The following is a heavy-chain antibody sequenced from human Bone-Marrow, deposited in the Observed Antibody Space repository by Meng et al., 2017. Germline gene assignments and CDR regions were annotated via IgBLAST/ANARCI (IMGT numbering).Heavy chain of an antibody. CDR3: ARHLSCSGAGCFFDF. J-gene: IGHJ4*02. CDR2: IYHSGST. CDR1: GGSISSSNW. V-gene: IGHV4-4*02. D-gene: IGHD2-15*01. Sequence: QVQLQESGPGLAKPSGTLSLTCAVSGGSISSSNWWSWVRQPPGKGLEWIGEIYHSGSTNYNPSLKSRVTISVDKSKNQFSLKLSSVTAADTAVYYCARHLSCSGAGCFFDFWGQGTLVTVSS.